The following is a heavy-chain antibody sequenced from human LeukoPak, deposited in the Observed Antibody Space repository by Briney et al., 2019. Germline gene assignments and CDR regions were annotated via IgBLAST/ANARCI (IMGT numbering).Heavy chain of an antibody. CDR2: ISSSSSYI. V-gene: IGHV3-21*01. CDR3: ARGPLAAAGDY. J-gene: IGHJ4*02. D-gene: IGHD6-13*01. CDR1: GFSFSSYS. Sequence: GGSLRLSCAASGFSFSSYSMNWVLQAPGKGLEWVSSISSSSSYIYYADSVKGRFTISRDNAKNSLYLQMSSLRAEDTAVYYCARGPLAAAGDYWGQGTLVTVSS.